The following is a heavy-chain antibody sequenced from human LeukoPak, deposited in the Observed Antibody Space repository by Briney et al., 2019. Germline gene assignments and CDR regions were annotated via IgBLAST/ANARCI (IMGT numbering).Heavy chain of an antibody. D-gene: IGHD3-10*01. CDR3: ARWFGEPPNFDY. CDR2: ISGGGGDI. V-gene: IGHV3-23*01. Sequence: GGSLRLSCAASGFTFSSYAVSWVRQASGKGLEWVSSISGGGGDIFYADSVKGRLSISRDNSKNRVFLQLNSLRAEDTAMYYCARWFGEPPNFDYWGQGTLVTVSS. J-gene: IGHJ4*02. CDR1: GFTFSSYA.